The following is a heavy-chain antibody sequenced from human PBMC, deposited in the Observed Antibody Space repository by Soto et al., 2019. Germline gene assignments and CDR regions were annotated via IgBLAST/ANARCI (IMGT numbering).Heavy chain of an antibody. D-gene: IGHD1-20*01. CDR2: TGATGRTT. Sequence: VGSLRLSCAASGFNFNIYAMTWVRQAPGKGLEWVSTTGATGRTTYYADSVKGRFTVSRDNSKNTLDRQMSNLRAEDTAVYYCATVHNTSRSFDYWGQGTLVTVSS. V-gene: IGHV3-23*01. J-gene: IGHJ4*02. CDR1: GFNFNIYA. CDR3: ATVHNTSRSFDY.